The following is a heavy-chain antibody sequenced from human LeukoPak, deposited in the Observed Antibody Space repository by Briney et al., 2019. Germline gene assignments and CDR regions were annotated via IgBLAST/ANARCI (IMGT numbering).Heavy chain of an antibody. J-gene: IGHJ4*02. D-gene: IGHD2-2*01. CDR2: NYYSGST. V-gene: IGHV4-61*01. CDR3: ARDRREFCSDTSCYPQNYFDY. Sequence: SETLSLTCTVSGGSVSSGSYYWNWIRQPPGKGLEWIWHNYYSGSTNYNPSLKSRVPISVDTSKNQFSLKLSSVIAADTAVYYCARDRREFCSDTSCYPQNYFDYWGQGTLVTVSS. CDR1: GGSVSSGSYY.